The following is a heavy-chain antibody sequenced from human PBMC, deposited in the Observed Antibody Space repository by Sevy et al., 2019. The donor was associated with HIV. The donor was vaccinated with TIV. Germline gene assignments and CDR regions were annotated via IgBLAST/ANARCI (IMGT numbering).Heavy chain of an antibody. Sequence: GESLKISCAASGLTFTDAWMAWVRQAPGKGLEWVGRIRSNTDVGTTEYAAPLKGRFTISRDDSKNTLYLQMNILKSADTAVYYCTTDREYSDFKGGFDYWGRGALVTVSS. V-gene: IGHV3-15*01. J-gene: IGHJ4*02. CDR2: IRSNTDVGTT. D-gene: IGHD4-17*01. CDR1: GLTFTDAW. CDR3: TTDREYSDFKGGFDY.